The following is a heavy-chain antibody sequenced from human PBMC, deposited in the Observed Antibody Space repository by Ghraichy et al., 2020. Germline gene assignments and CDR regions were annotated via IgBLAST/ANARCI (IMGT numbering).Heavy chain of an antibody. V-gene: IGHV4-59*01. Sequence: SETLSLTCTVSGGSISSYYWSWIRQPPGKGLEWIGYIYYSGSTNYNPSLKSRVTISVDTSKNQFSLKLSSVTAADTAVYYCARVDTYYYDSSGYGAVKDWGQGTLVTVSS. CDR2: IYYSGST. J-gene: IGHJ4*02. D-gene: IGHD3-22*01. CDR1: GGSISSYY. CDR3: ARVDTYYYDSSGYGAVKD.